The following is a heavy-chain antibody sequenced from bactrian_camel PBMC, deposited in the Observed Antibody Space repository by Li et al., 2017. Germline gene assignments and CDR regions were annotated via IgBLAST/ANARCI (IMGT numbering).Heavy chain of an antibody. Sequence: HVQLVESGGGSVQAGGSLRLSCVVSGHSRGSNCVGWYRLPPGRAPAEREGIAAIRRSGGETWYAGSVKGRSTISRDNDKNELYLQLNALKPEDTATYYCVKGDRSPWAERGRGTQVTVS. CDR1: GHSRGSNC. V-gene: IGHV3S55*01. J-gene: IGHJ4*01. CDR2: IRRSGGET.